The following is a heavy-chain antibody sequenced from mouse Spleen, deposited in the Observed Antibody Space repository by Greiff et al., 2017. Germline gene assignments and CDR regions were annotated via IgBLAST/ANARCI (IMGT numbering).Heavy chain of an antibody. J-gene: IGHJ4*01. Sequence: EVQLQQSGPELVKPGASVKISCKASGYSFTGYYMNWVKQSPEKSLEWIGEINPSTGGTTYNQKFKAKATLTVDKSSSTAYMQLKSLTSEDSAVYYCARTAYYGYAMDYWGQGTSVTVSS. V-gene: IGHV1-42*01. CDR1: GYSFTGYY. CDR2: INPSTGGT. D-gene: IGHD2-10*01. CDR3: ARTAYYGYAMDY.